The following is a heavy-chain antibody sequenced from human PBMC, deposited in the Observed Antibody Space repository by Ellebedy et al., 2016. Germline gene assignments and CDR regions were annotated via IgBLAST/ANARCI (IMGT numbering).Heavy chain of an antibody. D-gene: IGHD1-14*01. V-gene: IGHV3-53*01. CDR1: GFAVRSNY. CDR2: IYSGGLT. J-gene: IGHJ6*02. Sequence: GESLKISCAASGFAVRSNYLSWVRQAPGKGLEWVSLIYSGGLTAYADSVEGRFTISRDNSKNTLYLQMNSLRVEDTALYYCARVASSAGTFYYGMDVWGQGTTVTVSS. CDR3: ARVASSAGTFYYGMDV.